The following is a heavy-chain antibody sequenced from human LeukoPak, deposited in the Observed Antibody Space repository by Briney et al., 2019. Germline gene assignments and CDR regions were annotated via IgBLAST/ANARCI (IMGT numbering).Heavy chain of an antibody. D-gene: IGHD2/OR15-2a*01. CDR3: ARVPGTTVHWFDP. CDR1: GGSISSYY. CDR2: IYYSGST. J-gene: IGHJ5*02. Sequence: SETLSLTCTVSGGSISSYYWSWIRQPPGKGLEWIGYIYYSGSTNYNPSLKSRVTISVDTSKNQFSLKLSSVTAADTAVYYCARVPGTTVHWFDPWGQGTLVTVSS. V-gene: IGHV4-59*08.